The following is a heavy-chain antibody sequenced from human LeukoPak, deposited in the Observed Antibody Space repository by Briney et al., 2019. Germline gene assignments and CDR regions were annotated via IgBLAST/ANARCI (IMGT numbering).Heavy chain of an antibody. CDR2: ISTDGTTT. CDR3: VRAWDY. V-gene: IGHV3-74*01. J-gene: IGHJ4*02. Sequence: GGSLRLSCAASGFTFNNNWMNWLRQAPGKGLVWVSRISTDGTTTNYADSVKGRFTISRDNAKNTLYLQMHSLRAEDTAVYYCVRAWDYWGQGTLVTVSS. CDR1: GFTFNNNW.